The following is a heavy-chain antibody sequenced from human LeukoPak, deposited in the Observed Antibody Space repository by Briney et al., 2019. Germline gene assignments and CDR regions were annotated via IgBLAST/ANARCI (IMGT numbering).Heavy chain of an antibody. D-gene: IGHD3-10*01. Sequence: PSETLSLTCAVYGGSFSGYYWSWIRQPPGKGLEWIGEINHSGSTNCNPALKSRVTISVDTSKNQFSLKLSSVTAADTAVYYCARGPRGRRVLRWFDPWGQGTLVTVSS. CDR1: GGSFSGYY. J-gene: IGHJ5*02. V-gene: IGHV4-34*01. CDR3: ARGPRGRRVLRWFDP. CDR2: INHSGST.